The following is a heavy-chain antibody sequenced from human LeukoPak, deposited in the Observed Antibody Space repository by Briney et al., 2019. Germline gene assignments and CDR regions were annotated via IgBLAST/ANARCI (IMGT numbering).Heavy chain of an antibody. J-gene: IGHJ3*02. Sequence: ASVKVSCKASGYTFTGYYMHWVRQAPGQGLEWMGWINPTSGGTNSPQRFQDRATMTKDTSITTAYMDVSSLRSDDTAVYYCARGGRYFDWLGDAIDIWGQGTVVSVSS. CDR3: ARGGRYFDWLGDAIDI. CDR1: GYTFTGYY. D-gene: IGHD3-9*01. V-gene: IGHV1-2*02. CDR2: INPTSGGT.